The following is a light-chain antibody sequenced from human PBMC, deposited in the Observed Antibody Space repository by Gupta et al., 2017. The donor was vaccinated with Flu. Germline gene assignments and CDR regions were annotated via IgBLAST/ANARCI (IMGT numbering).Light chain of an antibody. CDR1: QNINRW. CDR3: QQYNTYPYT. CDR2: KTS. Sequence: DIQMTQSPSTLSASVGDRVTITCRASQNINRWLAWYQQKPGKAPKLLIYKTSSLESGVPSRFSGGGSGTEFSLTISSLQPDDIATYYCQQYNTYPYTFGQGTKLEI. J-gene: IGKJ2*01. V-gene: IGKV1-5*03.